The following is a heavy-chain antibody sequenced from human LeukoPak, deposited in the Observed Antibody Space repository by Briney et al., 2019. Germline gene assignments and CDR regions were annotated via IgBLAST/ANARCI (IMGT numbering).Heavy chain of an antibody. Sequence: GGSLRLSCAASGFTFSSYWMHWVRQAPGKGLVWVSRINSDGSSTSYADSVKGRFTISRDNAKNTLYLQMNSLRAEDTAVYYCARGFGYCSGGSCYYYLDYWGQGTLVTVSS. D-gene: IGHD2-15*01. CDR2: INSDGSST. CDR3: ARGFGYCSGGSCYYYLDY. J-gene: IGHJ4*02. V-gene: IGHV3-74*01. CDR1: GFTFSSYW.